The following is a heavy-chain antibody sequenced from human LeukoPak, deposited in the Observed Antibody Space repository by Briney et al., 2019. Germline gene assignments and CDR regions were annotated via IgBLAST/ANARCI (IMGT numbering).Heavy chain of an antibody. J-gene: IGHJ4*02. V-gene: IGHV3-74*01. D-gene: IGHD5-18*01. CDR3: ARVDTAMVRTFDY. Sequence: PGGSLRLSCAASGFTFSSYWMHWVRQPPGKGLVWVSRINSDGYSTSYADSVKGRFTISRDNAKNTSYLQMNSLRAEDTAIYYCARVDTAMVRTFDYWGQGTLVTVSS. CDR1: GFTFSSYW. CDR2: INSDGYST.